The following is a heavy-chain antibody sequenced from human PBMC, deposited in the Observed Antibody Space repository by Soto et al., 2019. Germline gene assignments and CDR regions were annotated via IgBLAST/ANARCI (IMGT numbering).Heavy chain of an antibody. J-gene: IGHJ6*02. CDR1: GFTFSKYA. Sequence: GGSRRLSCAASGFTFSKYAVTCVRQSRGKGMETVSSTNIYEHGPYYKDSVRGRFTISRDDTKNMVYLQMNDLRADDSAVYYCARGGLYGGDHYHTAMDVWGQGTTVTVSS. CDR2: TNIYEHGP. V-gene: IGHV3-23*01. D-gene: IGHD4-17*01. CDR3: ARGGLYGGDHYHTAMDV.